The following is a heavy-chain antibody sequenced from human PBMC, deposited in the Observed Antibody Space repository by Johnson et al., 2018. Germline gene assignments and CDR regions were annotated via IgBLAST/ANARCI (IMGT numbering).Heavy chain of an antibody. CDR3: ARRVTFGRFNWFDP. Sequence: QVQLVESGGGVVQPGGSLRLSCAASGFTFSSNDMHWVRQAPGEGLEWVATVSYDGKSDSYADAVKGRFPVSRDNSRAKLFLQMSSLRTEDTAVYYCARRVTFGRFNWFDPWGQGTLVPVSS. CDR1: GFTFSSND. V-gene: IGHV3-30*14. J-gene: IGHJ5*02. CDR2: VSYDGKSD. D-gene: IGHD3-16*01.